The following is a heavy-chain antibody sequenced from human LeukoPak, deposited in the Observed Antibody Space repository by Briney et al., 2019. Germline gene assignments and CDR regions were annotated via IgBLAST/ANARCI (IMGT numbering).Heavy chain of an antibody. CDR1: GFTFSSYW. CDR3: ARDLWGYYDSSGYTDDY. CDR2: INSDGSST. Sequence: GGSLRLSCAASGFTFSSYWMHWVRQAPGKGLAWVSHINSDGSSTSYADSVKGRFTISRDNAKNTLYLQMNSLRAEDTAVYYCARDLWGYYDSSGYTDDYWGQGTLVTVSS. J-gene: IGHJ4*02. V-gene: IGHV3-74*01. D-gene: IGHD3-22*01.